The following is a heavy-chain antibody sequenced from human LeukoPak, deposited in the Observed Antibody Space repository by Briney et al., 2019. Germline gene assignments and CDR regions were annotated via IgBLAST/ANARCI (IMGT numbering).Heavy chain of an antibody. J-gene: IGHJ4*02. Sequence: ASVKVSCKASGYTFTGYYMHWVRQAPGQGLEWMGWINPNSGGTNYAQKFQGRVTMTTDTSTSTAYMELRSLRSDDTAVYYCARWSPKEYSSSFDYWGQGTLVTVSP. CDR2: INPNSGGT. D-gene: IGHD6-6*01. CDR3: ARWSPKEYSSSFDY. V-gene: IGHV1-2*02. CDR1: GYTFTGYY.